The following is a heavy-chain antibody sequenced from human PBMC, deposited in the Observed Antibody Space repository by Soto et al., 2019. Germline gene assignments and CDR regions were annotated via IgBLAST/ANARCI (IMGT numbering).Heavy chain of an antibody. CDR2: ISGSGGST. V-gene: IGHV3-23*01. J-gene: IGHJ4*02. CDR3: TTDPVTMIVVVPSSG. Sequence: GGSLRLSCAASGFTFSRYAMSWVRQAPGKGLEWVSAISGSGGSTYYADSVKGRFTISRDNSKNTLYLQMNSLKTEDTAVYYCTTDPVTMIVVVPSSGWGQGTLVTVSS. D-gene: IGHD3-22*01. CDR1: GFTFSRYA.